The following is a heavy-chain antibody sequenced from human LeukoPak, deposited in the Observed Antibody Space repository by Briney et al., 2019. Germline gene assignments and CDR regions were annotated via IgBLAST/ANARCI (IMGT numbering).Heavy chain of an antibody. CDR2: IYNAGDT. D-gene: IGHD6-25*01. CDR1: GFSVSNNF. Sequence: GGSLRLSCVVSGFSVSNNFMNWVRQAPGKGLEWVSVIYNAGDTYYADSVKGRFTISRDNSKNTLYLQMNSLRAEDTAVYFCARGAGSNWFAPWGQGTLVTVSS. CDR3: ARGAGSNWFAP. V-gene: IGHV3-53*01. J-gene: IGHJ5*02.